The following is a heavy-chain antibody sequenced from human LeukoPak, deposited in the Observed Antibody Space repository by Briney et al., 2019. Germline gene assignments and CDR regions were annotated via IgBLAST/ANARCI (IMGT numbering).Heavy chain of an antibody. CDR3: ARITDSSGYPLDAFDI. CDR1: GFTFSSYA. CDR2: ISGSGDNT. V-gene: IGHV3-23*01. D-gene: IGHD3-22*01. J-gene: IGHJ3*02. Sequence: PGGSLRLSCAASGFTFSSYAMSWVRQAPGKGLEWVSGISGSGDNTYYADSVKGRFTISRDNSKNTLYLQMNSLRAEDTAVYYCARITDSSGYPLDAFDIWGQGTMVTVSS.